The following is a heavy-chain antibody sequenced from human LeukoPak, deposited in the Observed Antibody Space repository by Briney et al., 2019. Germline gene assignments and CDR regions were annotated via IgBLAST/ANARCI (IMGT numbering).Heavy chain of an antibody. Sequence: PGGSLRLSCVVSEFTFSTYSMNWVRQAPGKGLEWVSSISSSGSYIYYADSVKGRFNIFRDHAKTSLYLQMDSLRAEDTAVYYCARDSYDSSGYLDYWGQGTLVTVSS. V-gene: IGHV3-21*01. D-gene: IGHD3-22*01. J-gene: IGHJ4*02. CDR3: ARDSYDSSGYLDY. CDR2: ISSSGSYI. CDR1: EFTFSTYS.